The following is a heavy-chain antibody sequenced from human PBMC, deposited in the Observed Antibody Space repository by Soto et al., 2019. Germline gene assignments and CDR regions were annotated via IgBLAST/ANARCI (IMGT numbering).Heavy chain of an antibody. V-gene: IGHV3-33*01. Sequence: SLRLSCAASGFTFSSYGMHWVRQAPGKGLEWVAVIWYDGSNKYYADSVKGRFTISRDNSKNTLYLQMNSLRAEDTAVYYCAREGYYYYGMDVWGQGTTVTVSS. CDR1: GFTFSSYG. CDR3: AREGYYYYGMDV. CDR2: IWYDGSNK. J-gene: IGHJ6*02.